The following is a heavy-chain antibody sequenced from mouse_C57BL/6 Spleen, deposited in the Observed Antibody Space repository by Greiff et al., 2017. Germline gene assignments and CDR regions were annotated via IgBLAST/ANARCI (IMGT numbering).Heavy chain of an antibody. CDR2: ISSGGDYI. Sequence: EVKLVESGEGLVKPGGSLKLSCAASGFTFSSYAMSWVRQTPEKRLEWVAYISSGGDYIYYADTVKGRFTISRDNAKNTLYLQMSSLKSEDTAMYYCTRDGSNYGFDYWGQGTTLTVSS. J-gene: IGHJ2*01. CDR3: TRDGSNYGFDY. CDR1: GFTFSSYA. V-gene: IGHV5-9-1*02. D-gene: IGHD2-5*01.